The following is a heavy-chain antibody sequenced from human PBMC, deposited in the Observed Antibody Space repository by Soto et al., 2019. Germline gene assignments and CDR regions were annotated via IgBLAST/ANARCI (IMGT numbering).Heavy chain of an antibody. Sequence: SLRLSCAASGFTFSNAWMNWVRQAPGKGLEWVGRIKSKTDGGTTDYAAPVKGRFTISRDDSKNTLYLQMNSLKTEDTAVYYCAAYYYDSSGYHGYWGQGTLVTVSS. V-gene: IGHV3-15*07. CDR1: GFTFSNAW. CDR2: IKSKTDGGTT. J-gene: IGHJ4*02. CDR3: AAYYYDSSGYHGY. D-gene: IGHD3-22*01.